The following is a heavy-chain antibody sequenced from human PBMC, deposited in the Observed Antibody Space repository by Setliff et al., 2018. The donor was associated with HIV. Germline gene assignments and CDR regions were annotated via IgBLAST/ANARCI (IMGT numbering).Heavy chain of an antibody. CDR1: GYTFTSDY. Sequence: ASVKVSCKASGYTFTSDYIHWVRQAPGQGLEWMGIINPAGNPTSYAQKFQGRLTMTRDTSISTAYMVLSRLRSDDTAVYYCASVRYSGYSGDYYYYMDVWGKGTTVTVSS. J-gene: IGHJ6*03. CDR2: INPAGNPT. CDR3: ASVRYSGYSGDYYYYMDV. V-gene: IGHV1-46*01. D-gene: IGHD5-12*01.